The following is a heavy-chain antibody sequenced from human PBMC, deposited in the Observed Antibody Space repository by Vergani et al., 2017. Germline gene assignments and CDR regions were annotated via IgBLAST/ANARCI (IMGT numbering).Heavy chain of an antibody. CDR1: EYSFGNYW. D-gene: IGHD3-10*01. CDR3: ARYYYGSGXYSAQVRYYYGMDV. J-gene: IGHJ6*02. Sequence: EVELVQSGPEMRKPGESMKISCKGSEYSFGNYWIGWVRQMPGKGLEWMGIIYPADSDTRYSPSFQGQVTISADKSISTAFLQWDSLKASDTALYYCARYYYGSGXYSAQVRYYYGMDVWGQGTTVTVSS. V-gene: IGHV5-51*03. CDR2: IYPADSDT.